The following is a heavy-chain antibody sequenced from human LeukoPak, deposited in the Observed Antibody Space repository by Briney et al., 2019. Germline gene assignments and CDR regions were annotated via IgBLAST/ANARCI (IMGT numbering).Heavy chain of an antibody. J-gene: IGHJ3*02. CDR1: AFTFSSYA. V-gene: IGHV3-64*01. Sequence: TGGSLRLSCAASAFTFSSYAIHWVRQAPGKGLEYVSAISSNGGSTYYANSVKGRFTISRDNSKNTLYLQMGSLRAEDMAVYYCARGDQYYYDSSGYDAFDIWGQGTMVTVSS. CDR3: ARGDQYYYDSSGYDAFDI. D-gene: IGHD3-22*01. CDR2: ISSNGGST.